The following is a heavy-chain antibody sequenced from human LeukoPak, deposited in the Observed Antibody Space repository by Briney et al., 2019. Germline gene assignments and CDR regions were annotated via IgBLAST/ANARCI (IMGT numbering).Heavy chain of an antibody. CDR3: AKPGPYGDYDY. J-gene: IGHJ4*02. D-gene: IGHD4-17*01. V-gene: IGHV3-48*04. CDR1: GFTFSSYS. Sequence: GGSLRLSCAASGFTFSSYSMNWVRQAPGKGLEWVSYISSSSSTIYYADSVKGRFTISRDNAKNSLYLQMNSLRAEDTAVYYCAKPGPYGDYDYWGQGTLVTVSS. CDR2: ISSSSSTI.